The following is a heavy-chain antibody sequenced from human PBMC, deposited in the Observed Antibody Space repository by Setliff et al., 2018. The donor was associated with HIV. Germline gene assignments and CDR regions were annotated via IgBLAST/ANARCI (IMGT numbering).Heavy chain of an antibody. V-gene: IGHV4-31*03. Sequence: SETLSLTCTVSGDSISSGGYYWSWIRQSPGKGLEWIGYIYYSGSSYYNPSLQSRITMSVETSMNQFSLRLTSVTAADTAIYYCVRTIQPSSSPFDFWGQGILVTVSS. CDR3: VRTIQPSSSPFDF. CDR1: GDSISSGGYY. J-gene: IGHJ4*02. CDR2: IYYSGSS. D-gene: IGHD6-19*01.